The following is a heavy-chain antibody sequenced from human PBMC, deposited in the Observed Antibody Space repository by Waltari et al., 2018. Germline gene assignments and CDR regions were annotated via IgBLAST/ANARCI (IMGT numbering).Heavy chain of an antibody. D-gene: IGHD1-26*01. Sequence: QVQLQQWGAGLLEPSETLSLTCAVYVGSFSGYYWSWVRQHPGKGLEWIGEINHSGSTNYNPSLKSRVTISVDTSKNQFSLKLSSVTAADTAVYYCARAWISLILGATSAFDIWGQGTMVTVS. J-gene: IGHJ3*02. CDR3: ARAWISLILGATSAFDI. V-gene: IGHV4-34*01. CDR2: INHSGST. CDR1: VGSFSGYY.